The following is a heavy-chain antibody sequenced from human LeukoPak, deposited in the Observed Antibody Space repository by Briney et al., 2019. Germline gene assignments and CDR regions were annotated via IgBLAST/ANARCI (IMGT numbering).Heavy chain of an antibody. J-gene: IGHJ4*02. CDR1: GTIYY. Sequence: GASVKVSCKSSGTIYYVHWVRQAPGQGLEWMGIINPSGDTTSYARRFQGRVTMTRDTSTSTVYMELSSLRSGDTAVYYCASRLQSGSPWYFDFWGQGTLVTVS. CDR2: INPSGDTT. V-gene: IGHV1-46*01. CDR3: ASRLQSGSPWYFDF. D-gene: IGHD1-26*01.